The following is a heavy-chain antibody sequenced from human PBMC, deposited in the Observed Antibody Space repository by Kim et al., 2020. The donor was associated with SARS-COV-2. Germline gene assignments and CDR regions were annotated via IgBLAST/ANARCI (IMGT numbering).Heavy chain of an antibody. Sequence: TYSNPSLKSRVTISVDTSKNQFSLKLSSVTAADTAVYYCARDLAGILDYWGQGTLVTVSS. CDR2: T. V-gene: IGHV4-31*02. D-gene: IGHD2-8*02. CDR3: ARDLAGILDY. J-gene: IGHJ4*02.